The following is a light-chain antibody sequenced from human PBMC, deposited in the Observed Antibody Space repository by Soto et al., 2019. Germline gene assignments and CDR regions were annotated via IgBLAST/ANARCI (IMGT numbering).Light chain of an antibody. CDR2: DVS. J-gene: IGLJ1*01. CDR1: SNDDGSYNY. Sequence: SVLTQPASVSGSPGQSIAISCTGTSNDDGSYNYVSWYQHHPGKSPKVMIYDVSSRPSGVFYRFSGSKSGNTASLTISGLQAEDEADYYCISYTTISTYVFGTGTKVTVL. V-gene: IGLV2-14*03. CDR3: ISYTTISTYV.